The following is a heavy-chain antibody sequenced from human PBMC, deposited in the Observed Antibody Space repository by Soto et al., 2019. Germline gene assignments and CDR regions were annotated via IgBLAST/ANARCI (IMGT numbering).Heavy chain of an antibody. CDR3: ATFRRGDYYFDY. Sequence: SXKVSCKATGGTXTSYASRLVRQAPGQGLEWIGGISPIFGTANYAQKFQGRVKITAEESTSTAYMELSRLRSEDTAVYYCATFRRGDYYFDYWGQGTLVTVS. D-gene: IGHD2-21*02. V-gene: IGHV1-69*13. CDR1: GGTXTSYA. J-gene: IGHJ4*02. CDR2: ISPIFGTA.